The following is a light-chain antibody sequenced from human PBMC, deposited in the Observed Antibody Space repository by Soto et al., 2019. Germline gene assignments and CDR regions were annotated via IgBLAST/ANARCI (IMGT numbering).Light chain of an antibody. Sequence: QSVLTQPTSVSGSPGQSITISCTGNHNDIGTYDYVSWYQQHPGRAPRLLIHGVTTRPSGISGRFSASKSGLTASLTISGLQPEDDADYYCISFTTNRIYVFGPGTKLTVL. J-gene: IGLJ1*01. CDR2: GVT. V-gene: IGLV2-14*03. CDR3: ISFTTNRIYV. CDR1: HNDIGTYDY.